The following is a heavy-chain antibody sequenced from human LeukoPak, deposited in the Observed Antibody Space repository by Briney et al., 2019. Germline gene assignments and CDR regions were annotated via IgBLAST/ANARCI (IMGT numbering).Heavy chain of an antibody. CDR1: GFTFSSYS. J-gene: IGHJ4*02. D-gene: IGHD3-10*01. Sequence: GGSLRLSCAASGFTFSSYSMNWVRQAPGKGLEWVAAMSYDGGNKYYADSVKGRFTISRDNSQNTVPLQMNSLRPEDTAIYYCARVWGYYDSGGSPSYFDSWGQGSLVTVSS. V-gene: IGHV3-30*03. CDR3: ARVWGYYDSGGSPSYFDS. CDR2: MSYDGGNK.